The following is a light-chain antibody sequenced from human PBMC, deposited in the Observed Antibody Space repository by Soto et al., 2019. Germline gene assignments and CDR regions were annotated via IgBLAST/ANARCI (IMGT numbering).Light chain of an antibody. V-gene: IGKV3-11*01. CDR3: QQRGSWPAT. CDR1: QSVNNF. CDR2: DAS. Sequence: EILLTQSPAIVSLSPGARATLSCRASQSVNNFFAWYQQKPGQAPRLLIYDASYRAPGIPARFSGSGSGTDFTLTISSLEAEDSAVYYCQQRGSWPATFGPGTKVDIK. J-gene: IGKJ3*01.